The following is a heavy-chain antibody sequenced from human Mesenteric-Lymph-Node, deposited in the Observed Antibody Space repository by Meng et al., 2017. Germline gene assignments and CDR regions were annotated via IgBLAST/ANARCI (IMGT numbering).Heavy chain of an antibody. CDR2: IYYSGST. D-gene: IGHD3-16*01. V-gene: IGHV4-38-2*02. Sequence: SETLSLTCTVSGYSISSGFYWGWVRQPPGKGLEWIGSIYYSGSTYYNPSLKSRVTISVDTSKNQFSLKLSSVTAADTAVYYCARDRLGELLSPTLNTYYFDYWGQGTLVTVSS. CDR3: ARDRLGELLSPTLNTYYFDY. CDR1: GYSISSGFY. J-gene: IGHJ4*02.